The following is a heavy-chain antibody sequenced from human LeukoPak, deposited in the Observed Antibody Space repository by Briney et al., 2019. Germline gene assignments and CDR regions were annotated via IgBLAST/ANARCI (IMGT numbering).Heavy chain of an antibody. V-gene: IGHV3-48*01. Sequence: GGSLRLSCAASGFTFSSYSMNWVRQAPGRGLEWVSYISSGGTSIYQADSVKGRFTISRDNAKNSLYLQMNSLRAEDTAVYYCVYWFDSWGQGTLVTVSS. J-gene: IGHJ5*01. CDR1: GFTFSSYS. CDR3: VYWFDS. CDR2: ISSGGTSI.